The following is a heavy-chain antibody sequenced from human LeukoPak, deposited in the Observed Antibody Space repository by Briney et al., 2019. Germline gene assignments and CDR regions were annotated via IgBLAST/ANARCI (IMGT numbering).Heavy chain of an antibody. D-gene: IGHD3-10*01. Sequence: PSETLSLTCAVSGGSISGGGYSWSWIRQPPGKGLEWLGYIYHSGSTYYNPALKSRVTITVDRSKSQFSLKLSSVTAADTAVYYCARGTAERFGERTGETYDYWGQGTLVTVSS. CDR2: IYHSGST. J-gene: IGHJ4*02. CDR1: GGSISGGGYS. CDR3: ARGTAERFGERTGETYDY. V-gene: IGHV4-30-2*01.